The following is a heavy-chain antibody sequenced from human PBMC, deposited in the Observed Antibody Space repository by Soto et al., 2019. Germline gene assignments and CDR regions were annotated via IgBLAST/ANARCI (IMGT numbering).Heavy chain of an antibody. CDR2: ISAYSGNT. Sequence: GASVKVSCKASGGTLSSYTFSWVRQAPGQGLEWMGWISAYSGNTNYAQKLQGRVTMTTDTSTSTAYMELRSLISDDTAVYYCARVKSGVPAAMWGWFDPWGQGTLVTVSS. V-gene: IGHV1-18*01. CDR3: ARVKSGVPAAMWGWFDP. D-gene: IGHD2-2*01. J-gene: IGHJ5*02. CDR1: GGTLSSYT.